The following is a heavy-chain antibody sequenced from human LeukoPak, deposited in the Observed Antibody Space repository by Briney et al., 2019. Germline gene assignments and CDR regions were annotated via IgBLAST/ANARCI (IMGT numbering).Heavy chain of an antibody. CDR2: MYSSGRA. CDR1: GGSISGYY. J-gene: IGHJ6*02. CDR3: ARRSFSYYAMDV. V-gene: IGHV4-4*07. Sequence: PSETLSLTCTVSGGSISGYYWSWIRQPAGKGLEWIGRMYSSGRASYNPSLKSRVTMSVDTSKNQFSLKLSSVTAADTAVYFCARRSFSYYAMDVWGQGTTVTVSS.